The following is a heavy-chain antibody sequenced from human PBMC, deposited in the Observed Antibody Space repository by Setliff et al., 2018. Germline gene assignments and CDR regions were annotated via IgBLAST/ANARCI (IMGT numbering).Heavy chain of an antibody. J-gene: IGHJ6*03. CDR3: ARLGGSSGSGGFYYSYYYMDV. CDR1: GGSFSGYC. CDR2: INHSGST. V-gene: IGHV4-34*01. Sequence: SETLSLTWAVYGGSFSGYCWSWIRQPPGKGLEWLGEINHSGSTNYNPSLKRRVTISVDTSKNQCSLKLSSVTAVDTAVYYCARLGGSSGSGGFYYSYYYMDVWGKGTTVTVSS. D-gene: IGHD3-16*01.